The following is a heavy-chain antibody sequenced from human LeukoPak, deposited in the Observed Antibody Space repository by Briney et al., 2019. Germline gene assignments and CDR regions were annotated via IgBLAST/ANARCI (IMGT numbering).Heavy chain of an antibody. CDR2: IIPGFGTA. Sequence: ASVKVSCKASGGTFSNYAISWVRQAPGQGLEWMGGIIPGFGTANYAQRFQVRVTITADESTSTAYMELRSLRSDDTAVYYCARTGRVVTDDAFDIWGQGTMVTVSS. D-gene: IGHD3-22*01. CDR3: ARTGRVVTDDAFDI. V-gene: IGHV1-69*13. CDR1: GGTFSNYA. J-gene: IGHJ3*02.